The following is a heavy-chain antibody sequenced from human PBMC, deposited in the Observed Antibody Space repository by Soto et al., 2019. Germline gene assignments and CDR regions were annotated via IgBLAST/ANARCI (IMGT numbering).Heavy chain of an antibody. CDR2: ISAYNGNT. CDR3: ARGIYGYGLYYFDY. V-gene: IGHV1-18*01. Sequence: GASVKVSCKASGYTFTSYGISWVRQAPGQGLEWMGWISAYNGNTNYAQKLQGRVTMTTDTSTSTAYMKMRSLRSDGTAVYYCARGIYGYGLYYFDYWGQGTLVTVSS. D-gene: IGHD5-18*01. CDR1: GYTFTSYG. J-gene: IGHJ4*02.